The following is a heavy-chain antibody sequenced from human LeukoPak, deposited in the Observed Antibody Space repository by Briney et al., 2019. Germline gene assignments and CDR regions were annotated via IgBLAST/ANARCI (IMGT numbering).Heavy chain of an antibody. D-gene: IGHD6-19*01. V-gene: IGHV4-38-2*02. CDR1: GYSISSGYY. J-gene: IGHJ4*02. Sequence: SETLSLTCTVSGYSISSGYYWGWIRQPPGKGLEWIGSIYYSGSTYYNPSLKSRVTISVDTSKNQFSLKLSSVTAADTAVYYCASLAVAGGYWGQGTLVTVSS. CDR3: ASLAVAGGY. CDR2: IYYSGST.